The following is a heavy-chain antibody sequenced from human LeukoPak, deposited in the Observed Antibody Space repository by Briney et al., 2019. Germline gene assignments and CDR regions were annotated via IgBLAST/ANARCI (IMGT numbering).Heavy chain of an antibody. D-gene: IGHD3-22*01. Sequence: GASVKVSCTASGYTFTSYGISWVRQALGQGLEWMGWISAYNGNTNYAQKLQGRVTMTTDTSTSTAYMELRSLRSDDTAVYYCARDHYYDSSGSPPDAFDIWGQGTMVTVSS. CDR3: ARDHYYDSSGSPPDAFDI. V-gene: IGHV1-18*01. J-gene: IGHJ3*02. CDR2: ISAYNGNT. CDR1: GYTFTSYG.